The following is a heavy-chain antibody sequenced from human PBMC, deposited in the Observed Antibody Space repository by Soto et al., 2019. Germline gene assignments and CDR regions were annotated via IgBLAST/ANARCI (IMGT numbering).Heavy chain of an antibody. Sequence: GGSLRLSCAASGFTFSSYAVSWVRQAPGKGPEWISSISGSGSTIYYADSVKGRFTISRDNSMNTLYLQMSSLRAEDTAVYYCAKVFYYYDSSGYYYFDYWGQGTLVTVSS. CDR3: AKVFYYYDSSGYYYFDY. D-gene: IGHD3-22*01. CDR2: ISGSGSTI. J-gene: IGHJ4*02. CDR1: GFTFSSYA. V-gene: IGHV3-23*01.